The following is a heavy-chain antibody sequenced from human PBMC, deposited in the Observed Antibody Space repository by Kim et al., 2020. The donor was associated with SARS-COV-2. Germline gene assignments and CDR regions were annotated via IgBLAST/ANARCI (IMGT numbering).Heavy chain of an antibody. D-gene: IGHD3-10*01. Sequence: ASVKVSCKTSVYTFTSYAMQWVRQAPGQRLEWMGWINAGNGNTKYSQKFQGRVTITRDTSASTAYMELSSLRSEDTAVYYCARDGGDNYYGSGSYLYFYGMVGWGQGTTVTVSS. CDR3: ARDGGDNYYGSGSYLYFYGMVG. CDR1: VYTFTSYA. V-gene: IGHV1-3*01. J-gene: IGHJ6*02. CDR2: INAGNGNT.